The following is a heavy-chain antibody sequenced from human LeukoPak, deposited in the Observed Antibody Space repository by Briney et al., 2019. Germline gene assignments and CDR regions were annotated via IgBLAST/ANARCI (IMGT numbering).Heavy chain of an antibody. D-gene: IGHD3-10*01. Sequence: PGGSLRLSCAASGFTFSSYGMSWVRQAPGKGLEWVSAISGSGGSTYYADSVKGRFTISRDNSKNTLYLQMNSLRAEDTAVYYCAKAYYGSGLNWFDPWGQGTLVTVSS. J-gene: IGHJ5*02. V-gene: IGHV3-23*01. CDR2: ISGSGGST. CDR1: GFTFSSYG. CDR3: AKAYYGSGLNWFDP.